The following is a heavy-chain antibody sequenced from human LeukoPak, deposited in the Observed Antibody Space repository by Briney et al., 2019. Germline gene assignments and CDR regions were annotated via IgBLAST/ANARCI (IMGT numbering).Heavy chain of an antibody. V-gene: IGHV3-30-3*01. J-gene: IGHJ3*02. Sequence: PGGSLRLSCAASGFTFRSYAMHWVRQAPGKGLEWVAVISYDGSNKYYADSVKGQFTISRDISKNTLYLQMNSLRAEDTAVYYCARDRYYYDSSGYYGGAFDIWGQGTMVTVSS. D-gene: IGHD3-22*01. CDR2: ISYDGSNK. CDR1: GFTFRSYA. CDR3: ARDRYYYDSSGYYGGAFDI.